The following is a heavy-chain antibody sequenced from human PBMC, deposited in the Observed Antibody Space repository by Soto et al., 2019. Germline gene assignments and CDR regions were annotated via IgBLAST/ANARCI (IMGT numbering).Heavy chain of an antibody. CDR2: IKQDGSEK. V-gene: IGHV3-7*01. Sequence: GSLRLSCAASGFTFSDSWMDWVRQAPGRGPGWVANIKQDGSEKNYVDSVKGRFTISRDNAKNSLYLQMNSLRAEDTAVYYCASLGRHGWGQGTTVTSP. CDR3: ASLGRHG. D-gene: IGHD3-16*01. CDR1: GFTFSDSW. J-gene: IGHJ6*02.